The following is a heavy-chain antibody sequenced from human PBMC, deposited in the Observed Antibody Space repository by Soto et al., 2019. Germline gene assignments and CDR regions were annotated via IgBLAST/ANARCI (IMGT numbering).Heavy chain of an antibody. D-gene: IGHD6-6*01. CDR3: AREGHHEYFEY. V-gene: IGHV1-69*01. J-gene: IGHJ4*02. CDR1: GGAFGSHP. CDR2: IIPMFHIE. Sequence: QVQLVQSGAEVKKPGSSVKVSCKASGGAFGSHPISWVRQAPGQGPEWIGGIIPMFHIENFAHNLQGRLTITADEYTSTTYMELSNLRSDDTAVYYCAREGHHEYFEYWGQGTLVTVS.